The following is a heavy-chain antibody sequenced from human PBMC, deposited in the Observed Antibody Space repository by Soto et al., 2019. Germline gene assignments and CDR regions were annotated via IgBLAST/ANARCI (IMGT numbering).Heavy chain of an antibody. D-gene: IGHD6-13*01. CDR2: IYYSGST. CDR1: GGSISSYY. Sequence: QVQLQESGPGLVKPSETLSLTCTVSGGSISSYYWSWIRQPPGKGLEWIGYIYYSGSTNYNPSLKSRVTISVDTSKNQFSLKLSSVNAADTAVYYCARVKQQLVPYYFDYWGQGTLGTVSS. CDR3: ARVKQQLVPYYFDY. J-gene: IGHJ4*02. V-gene: IGHV4-59*01.